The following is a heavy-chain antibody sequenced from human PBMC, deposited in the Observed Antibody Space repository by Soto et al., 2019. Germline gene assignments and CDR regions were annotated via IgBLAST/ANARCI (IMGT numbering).Heavy chain of an antibody. J-gene: IGHJ4*02. CDR1: GFAFTSYD. D-gene: IGHD5-12*01. CDR2: MNPNSGHT. CDR3: ARPSGGGYDFDH. Sequence: QVQLVQSGAEVKKPGASVKVSCKASGFAFTSYDINWVRQAPGQGLEWMGWMNPNSGHTGYAQKFQGRVTMTRNTSISTAYMELSSLRSEDTAVFYCARPSGGGYDFDHWGQGTLVTVSS. V-gene: IGHV1-8*01.